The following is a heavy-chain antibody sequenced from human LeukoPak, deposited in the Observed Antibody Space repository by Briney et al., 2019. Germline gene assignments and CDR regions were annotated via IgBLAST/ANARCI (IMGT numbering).Heavy chain of an antibody. V-gene: IGHV3-53*01. CDR3: ARGLVGAPYYYGMDV. CDR2: IYSGGST. Sequence: PGGSLRLSCAASGFTVSSNYMSWVRQAPGKGLEWVSVIYSGGSTYYADSVKGRFTISRDNSKNTLYLQMNSLRAEDTAVYYCARGLVGAPYYYGMDVWGQGTTVTVSS. J-gene: IGHJ6*02. CDR1: GFTVSSNY. D-gene: IGHD1-26*01.